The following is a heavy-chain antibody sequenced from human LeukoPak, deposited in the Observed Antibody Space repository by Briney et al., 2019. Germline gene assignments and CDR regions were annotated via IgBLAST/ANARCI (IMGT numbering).Heavy chain of an antibody. Sequence: SETLSLTCFISGGSISSYFWSWVRQPAGKGLEWIGRTYTSGTTNYNTSLMSRVTLSLDTSKNQFSLKLTSVTAADTAAYYCARPEQQLVFDAFDIWGQGTMVTVSS. CDR1: GGSISSYF. J-gene: IGHJ3*02. CDR3: ARPEQQLVFDAFDI. CDR2: TYTSGTT. D-gene: IGHD6-13*01. V-gene: IGHV4-4*07.